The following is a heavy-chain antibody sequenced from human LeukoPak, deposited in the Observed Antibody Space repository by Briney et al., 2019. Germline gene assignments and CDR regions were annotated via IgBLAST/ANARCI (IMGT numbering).Heavy chain of an antibody. V-gene: IGHV1-2*02. CDR3: ARVQIRSAWSFSFYYFDY. CDR2: INPNTGGT. J-gene: IGHJ4*02. Sequence: ASVKVSCKASGYSFSDYYMHWVRQAPGQGLGWMGWINPNTGGTNFAQKFQDRVTMTTDTSISTAYMELSRLRSDDTAVYYCARVQIRSAWSFSFYYFDYWGQGTLVTVSS. D-gene: IGHD6-19*01. CDR1: GYSFSDYY.